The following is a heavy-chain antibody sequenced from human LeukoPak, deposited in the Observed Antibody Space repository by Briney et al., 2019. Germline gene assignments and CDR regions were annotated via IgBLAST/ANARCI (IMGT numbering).Heavy chain of an antibody. J-gene: IGHJ5*02. CDR1: GGSISSSGYY. D-gene: IGHD1-26*01. Sequence: PSEILSLTCTVSGGSISSSGYYWGWIRQPPGKGLEWIASIYYSGSTYYNPSLKSRVTISVDTSKNQLSLKLSSLTAADTAVYYCARHEYSGSYYGLSWFDPWGQGTLVTVSS. CDR3: ARHEYSGSYYGLSWFDP. CDR2: IYYSGST. V-gene: IGHV4-39*01.